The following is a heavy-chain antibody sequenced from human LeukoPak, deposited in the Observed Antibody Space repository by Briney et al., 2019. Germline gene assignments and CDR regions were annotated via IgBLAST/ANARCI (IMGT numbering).Heavy chain of an antibody. J-gene: IGHJ3*01. CDR1: GYSFNTYW. CDR2: IYPGDSDT. V-gene: IGHV5-51*01. D-gene: IGHD3-10*01. CDR3: ARVPMGAFDL. Sequence: RGESLKISCKGSGYSFNTYWIAWVRQMPGKGLEWMGIIYPGDSDTRYRPSFQGQVTISADKSISTAYLQWSSLKASDTAMYYCARVPMGAFDLWGQGTMVTVSS.